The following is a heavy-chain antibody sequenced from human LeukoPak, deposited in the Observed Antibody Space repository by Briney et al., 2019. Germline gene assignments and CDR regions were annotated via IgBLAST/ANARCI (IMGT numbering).Heavy chain of an antibody. V-gene: IGHV4-4*07. CDR1: GGSINDYY. Sequence: SETLSLTCTVSGGSINDYYWSWIRPPAGKGLEWIGRIYTSGSINYNPSLKSRVTMSVDTSKNQCSLKVSSVTAADTAVYYCVRVMSGYDTFDLWGQGTMVTVSS. CDR3: VRVMSGYDTFDL. D-gene: IGHD3-3*01. CDR2: IYTSGSI. J-gene: IGHJ3*01.